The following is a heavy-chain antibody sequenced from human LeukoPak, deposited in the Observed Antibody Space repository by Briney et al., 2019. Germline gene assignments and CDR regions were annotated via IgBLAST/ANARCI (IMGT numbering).Heavy chain of an antibody. CDR1: GGSISSYY. J-gene: IGHJ4*02. D-gene: IGHD1/OR15-1a*01. CDR3: VRDQQREAGFDY. V-gene: IGHV4-59*01. Sequence: SETLSLTCSVSGGSISSYYWSWIRQPPGKGLEWLGYIYYSDTTHYNPSLKSRVTISVDTSKNQFSLKLSSVTAADTAVYYCVRDQQREAGFDYWGQGTLVTVSS. CDR2: IYYSDTT.